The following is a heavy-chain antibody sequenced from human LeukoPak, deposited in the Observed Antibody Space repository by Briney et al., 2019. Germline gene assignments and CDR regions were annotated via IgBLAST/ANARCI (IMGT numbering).Heavy chain of an antibody. CDR3: ARDFRITYYYGSGSYYLDY. Sequence: GGSLRLSCAASEFTFSNHWMSWVRQAPGKGLEWVANIKQDGSEKYYVDSVKGRFTISRDNAKNSLYLQMNSLRAEDTAVYYCARDFRITYYYGSGSYYLDYWGQGTLVTVSS. D-gene: IGHD3-10*01. V-gene: IGHV3-7*01. CDR1: EFTFSNHW. CDR2: IKQDGSEK. J-gene: IGHJ4*02.